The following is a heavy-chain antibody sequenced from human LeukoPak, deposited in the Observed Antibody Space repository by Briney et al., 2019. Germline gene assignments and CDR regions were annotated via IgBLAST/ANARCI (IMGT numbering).Heavy chain of an antibody. CDR3: ATYFYGEYGSYYFDY. CDR2: IFYSGST. CDR1: GGSISSGSYY. J-gene: IGHJ4*02. Sequence: IPSETLSLTCTVSGGSISSGSYYWGWIRQPPGKGLEWIGSIFYSGSTYYNPSLKSRVTMSVDKSKNQFSLTPSSVTAADTAVYYCATYFYGEYGSYYFDYWGQGTLVTVSS. D-gene: IGHD4-17*01. V-gene: IGHV4-39*07.